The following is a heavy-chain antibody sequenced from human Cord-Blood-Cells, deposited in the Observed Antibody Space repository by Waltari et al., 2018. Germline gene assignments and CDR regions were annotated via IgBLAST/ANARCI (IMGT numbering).Heavy chain of an antibody. CDR1: GFTFSSFS. CDR2: MNSSSSYI. V-gene: IGHV3-21*01. J-gene: IGHJ4*02. Sequence: EVQLVESGGGLVKPRGSLRLSCAASGFTFSSFSMTSVRQAPGKGVVWVASMNSSSSYISSGDSVKDRFTIARDNAKNSLYLEMNSLRAEDTAVYYCARDIAARPSWGQGALVTVSS. D-gene: IGHD6-6*01. CDR3: ARDIAARPS.